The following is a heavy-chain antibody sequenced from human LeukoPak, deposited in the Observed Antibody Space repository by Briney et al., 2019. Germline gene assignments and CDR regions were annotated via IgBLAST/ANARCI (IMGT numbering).Heavy chain of an antibody. CDR2: IYYSGST. CDR3: ARLPIWITVTTGWFDP. J-gene: IGHJ5*02. V-gene: IGHV4-61*05. D-gene: IGHD4-17*01. CDR1: GGSISSSSYY. Sequence: PSETLSLTCTVSGGSISSSSYYWSWIRQPPGKGLEWIGYIYYSGSTNYNPSLKSRVIISVDTSKNQFSLKVTSVTAADTAVYYCARLPIWITVTTGWFDPWGQGTLVTVSS.